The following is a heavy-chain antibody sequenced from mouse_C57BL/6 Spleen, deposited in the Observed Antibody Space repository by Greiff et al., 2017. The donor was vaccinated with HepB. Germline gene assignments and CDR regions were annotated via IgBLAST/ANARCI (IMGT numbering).Heavy chain of an antibody. J-gene: IGHJ1*03. Sequence: ESGPGLVKPSQSLSLTCSVTGYSITSGYYWNWIRQFPGNKLEWMGYISYDGSNNYNPSLKNRISITRDTSKNQFFLKLNSVTTEDTATYYCARGSSYSYWYFDVWGTGTTVTVSS. CDR2: ISYDGSN. D-gene: IGHD1-1*01. V-gene: IGHV3-6*01. CDR1: GYSITSGYY. CDR3: ARGSSYSYWYFDV.